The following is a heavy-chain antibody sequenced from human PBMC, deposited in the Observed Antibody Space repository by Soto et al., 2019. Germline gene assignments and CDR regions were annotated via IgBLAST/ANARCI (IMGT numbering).Heavy chain of an antibody. Sequence: SETLSLTCAVYGGSFSGYYWSWIRQPPGKGLEWIGEINHSGSTNYNPSLKILVTISVDTSKNQFSLKLSSVTAADTAVYYCARGHKRAYYGSGSYYTLRPYYFDYWGQGTLVTVSS. CDR1: GGSFSGYY. CDR2: INHSGST. V-gene: IGHV4-34*01. CDR3: ARGHKRAYYGSGSYYTLRPYYFDY. D-gene: IGHD3-10*01. J-gene: IGHJ4*02.